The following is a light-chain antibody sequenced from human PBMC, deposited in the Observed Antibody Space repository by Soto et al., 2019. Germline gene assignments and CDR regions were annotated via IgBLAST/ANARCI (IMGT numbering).Light chain of an antibody. V-gene: IGKV1-39*01. CDR2: AAS. CDR1: QSISTY. CDR3: QQSYSAPLT. J-gene: IGKJ4*01. Sequence: DIQMTQSPSSLSASVGDRVTITCRASQSISTYLHWYQQKPRKAPKLLIFAASSLQSGVPSRFSGTGSGTDFTFTISSLQPEDFATYYCQQSYSAPLTFGGGTKVEIK.